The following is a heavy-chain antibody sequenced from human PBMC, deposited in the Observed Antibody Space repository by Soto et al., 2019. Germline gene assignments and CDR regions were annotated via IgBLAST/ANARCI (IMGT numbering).Heavy chain of an antibody. CDR3: ARARDLRFLEWLGATGYYYYYYMDV. D-gene: IGHD3-3*01. V-gene: IGHV1-8*01. CDR1: GYTFTSYD. Sequence: ASVKVSCKASGYTFTSYDINWVRQATGQGLEWMGWMNPNSGNTGYAQKFQGRVTMTRNTSIRTAYMELGSLRSEDTAVYYCARARDLRFLEWLGATGYYYYYYMDVWGKGTTVTVSS. CDR2: MNPNSGNT. J-gene: IGHJ6*03.